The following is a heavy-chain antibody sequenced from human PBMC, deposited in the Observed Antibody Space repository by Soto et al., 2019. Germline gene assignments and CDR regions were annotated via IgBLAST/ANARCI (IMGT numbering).Heavy chain of an antibody. V-gene: IGHV1-3*01. CDR2: INAGIGKT. CDR3: ARGFSVAGTRFDP. J-gene: IGHJ5*02. D-gene: IGHD6-19*01. CDR1: GYSFTSYA. Sequence: ASVKVSCQASGYSFTSYAMQWGRQAPGQRLEWMGWINAGIGKTQYSQKFQGRVTITTDESASTDYMEISSLRSEDTAVYYCARGFSVAGTRFDPWGQGTLVTGSS.